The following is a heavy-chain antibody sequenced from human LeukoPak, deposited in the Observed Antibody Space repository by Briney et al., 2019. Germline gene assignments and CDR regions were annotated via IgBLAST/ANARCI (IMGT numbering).Heavy chain of an antibody. D-gene: IGHD6-13*01. CDR3: ARALNTGIAAAGPPGYFDY. CDR2: ISSRSSYI. CDR1: GFTFSSYS. J-gene: IGHJ4*02. V-gene: IGHV3-21*01. Sequence: PGGSLILSCAASGFTFSSYSMNWVRQAPGKGLEWVSSISSRSSYIYYADSVKGRFTISRDNAKNSLYLQMNSLRAADTAVYYCARALNTGIAAAGPPGYFDYWGQGTLVTVSS.